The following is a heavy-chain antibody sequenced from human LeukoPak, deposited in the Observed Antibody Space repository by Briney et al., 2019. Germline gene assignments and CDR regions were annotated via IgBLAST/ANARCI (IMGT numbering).Heavy chain of an antibody. J-gene: IGHJ4*02. Sequence: GGSLRLSCAASGFSFSSYWMHWVRQAPGKGLERVSRINSDGSSTSYADSVKGRFTISRDNAKNTLYLQMNSLRGEDTAVYYCARCYYGSGSYHFDYWGQGTLVTVSS. CDR1: GFSFSSYW. CDR3: ARCYYGSGSYHFDY. CDR2: INSDGSST. V-gene: IGHV3-74*01. D-gene: IGHD3-10*01.